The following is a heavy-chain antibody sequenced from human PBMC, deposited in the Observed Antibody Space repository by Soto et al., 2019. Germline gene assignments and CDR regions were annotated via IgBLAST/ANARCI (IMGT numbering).Heavy chain of an antibody. CDR3: ARMESFGSLNWFDP. CDR1: GYTFTNND. V-gene: IGHV1-8*02. D-gene: IGHD5-18*01. Sequence: ASVKVSCKASGYTFTNNDVSWVRQATGQGLEWMGWMNPGSGDTGYAQKFQGRVTMTRDISIATAYMELNSLTSEDTAIYYCARMESFGSLNWFDPWGQGPLVTVSS. J-gene: IGHJ5*02. CDR2: MNPGSGDT.